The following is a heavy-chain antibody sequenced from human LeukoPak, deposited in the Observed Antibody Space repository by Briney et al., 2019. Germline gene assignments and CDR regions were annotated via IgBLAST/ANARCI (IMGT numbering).Heavy chain of an antibody. CDR2: INAGNGNT. V-gene: IGHV1-3*01. J-gene: IGHJ5*02. Sequence: ASVKVSCKASGYTFTSYDINWVRQAPGQRLEWMGWINAGNGNTKYSQKFQGRVTITRDTSASTAYMELSSLRSEDTAVYYCARDGLRFLEWLLQYNWFDPWGQGTLVTVSS. D-gene: IGHD3-3*01. CDR3: ARDGLRFLEWLLQYNWFDP. CDR1: GYTFTSYD.